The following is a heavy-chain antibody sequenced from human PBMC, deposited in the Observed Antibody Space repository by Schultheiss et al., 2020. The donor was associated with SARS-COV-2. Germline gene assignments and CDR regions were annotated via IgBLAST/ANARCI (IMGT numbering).Heavy chain of an antibody. CDR3: ARVDPGIAARPRAFDI. D-gene: IGHD6-6*01. Sequence: SETLSLTCTVSGGSISSYYWSWIRQPAGKGLEWIGRIYTSGSTNYNPSLKSRVTMSVDTSKNQFSLKLSSVTAADTAVYYCARVDPGIAARPRAFDIWGQGTMVTVSS. V-gene: IGHV4-4*07. J-gene: IGHJ3*02. CDR1: GGSISSYY. CDR2: IYTSGST.